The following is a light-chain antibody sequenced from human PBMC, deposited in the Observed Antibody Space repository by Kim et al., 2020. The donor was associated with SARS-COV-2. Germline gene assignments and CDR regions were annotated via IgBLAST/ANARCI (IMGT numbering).Light chain of an antibody. J-gene: IGKJ4*01. CDR1: QDISTW. Sequence: ASVGDRVTIAGQASQDISTWLAWYQRTPGKAPKLLIYDAARLQSGVPSRFSASGSGTHFSLTISGLQPEDSATYYCQQADSFPLTFGGGTKVDIK. CDR2: DAA. CDR3: QQADSFPLT. V-gene: IGKV1-12*01.